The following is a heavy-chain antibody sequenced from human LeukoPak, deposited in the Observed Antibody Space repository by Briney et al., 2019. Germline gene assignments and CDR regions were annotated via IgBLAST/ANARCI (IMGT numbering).Heavy chain of an antibody. CDR3: ARGTALQDY. D-gene: IGHD2-2*02. J-gene: IGHJ4*02. V-gene: IGHV3-74*01. CDR2: INPDGRTT. CDR1: GFTFSSYW. Sequence: SGGSLRLSCAASGFTFSSYWMHWVRHPPGKGLVWVSHINPDGRTTTYADSVKGRFTISRDNAQNTLYLQMNSLRAEDTAVYYCARGTALQDYWGQGTLVTVSS.